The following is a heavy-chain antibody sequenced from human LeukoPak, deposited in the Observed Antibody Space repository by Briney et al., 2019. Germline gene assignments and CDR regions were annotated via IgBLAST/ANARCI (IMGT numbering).Heavy chain of an antibody. CDR1: GFTFSTYA. CDR3: AREGGPYRPLDY. V-gene: IGHV4-34*01. CDR2: VNLQGST. Sequence: GSLRLSCAASGFTFSTYAVSWVRQAPGKGLEWIGEVNLQGSTNYNPSLMRRVAISVDTSANHVSLQLTSVTAADTAVYYCAREGGPYRPLDYSGQGTLVTVSS. J-gene: IGHJ4*02.